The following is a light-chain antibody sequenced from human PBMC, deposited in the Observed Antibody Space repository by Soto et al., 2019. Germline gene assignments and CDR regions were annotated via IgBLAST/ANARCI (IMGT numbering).Light chain of an antibody. V-gene: IGKV1-5*01. CDR2: DAS. Sequence: DIQMTQSPSTPSASVGDRVTISCRASQSISSWLAGNKKKQGKALKARFCDASSWAGGVPSRFTGSGSGTEFTLTINSLQPDDFATYYCQQYSVYWTFGQGTKVDI. CDR3: QQYSVYWT. J-gene: IGKJ1*01. CDR1: QSISSW.